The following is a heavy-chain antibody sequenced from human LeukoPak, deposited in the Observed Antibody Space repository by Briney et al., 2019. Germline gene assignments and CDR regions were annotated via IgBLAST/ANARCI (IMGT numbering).Heavy chain of an antibody. D-gene: IGHD6-19*01. V-gene: IGHV3-7*01. J-gene: IGHJ4*02. CDR1: GFTFSSYW. CDR2: IKQDGSEK. CDR3: ERDRGRIAVAGTALGY. Sequence: GGSLRLSCAASGFTFSSYWMIWVRQAPGKGLEGVANIKQDGSEKYYVDSVKGRFTICRDNAKNSLYLQMNSLRAEDTAVYYCERDRGRIAVAGTALGYWGQGTLVTVSS.